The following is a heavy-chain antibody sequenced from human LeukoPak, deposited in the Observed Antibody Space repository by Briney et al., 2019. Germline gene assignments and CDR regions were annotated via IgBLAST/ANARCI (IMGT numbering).Heavy chain of an antibody. J-gene: IGHJ4*02. V-gene: IGHV4-59*08. D-gene: IGHD6-13*01. CDR2: IYYSGST. Sequence: PSETLSLTCTVSGGSISNYYWSRIRQPPGKGLEWIGYIYYSGSTNYNPSLKSRVTISVDTSKNHFSLKLSSVTAADTAIYYCARRGLSSSWYYFDYWGQGTLVTVSS. CDR3: ARRGLSSSWYYFDY. CDR1: GGSISNYY.